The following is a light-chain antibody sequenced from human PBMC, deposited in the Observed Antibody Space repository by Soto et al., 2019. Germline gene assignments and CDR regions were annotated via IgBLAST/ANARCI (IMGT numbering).Light chain of an antibody. Sequence: DIQMTQSPSSLSASVGDRVTIACRTGQSIYTYLNWYPQTPGKAPKLLISDASNLETGVPSRFSGSGSGTDFTFTISSLQPEDIATYYCQQYDNLPTFGGGTKVDI. CDR2: DAS. CDR1: QSIYTY. V-gene: IGKV1-33*01. CDR3: QQYDNLPT. J-gene: IGKJ4*01.